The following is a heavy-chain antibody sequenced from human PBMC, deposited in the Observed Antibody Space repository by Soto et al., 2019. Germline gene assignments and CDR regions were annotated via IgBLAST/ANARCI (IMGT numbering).Heavy chain of an antibody. CDR1: GFTFSSYA. V-gene: IGHV3-23*01. J-gene: IGHJ6*02. D-gene: IGHD3-9*01. Sequence: GGSLRLSCAASGFTFSSYAMSWVRQAPGKGLEWVSAISGSGGSTYYADSVKGRFTISRDNSKNTLYLQMNSLRAEDTAVYYCANPPVDILTGYAEYYYYGMDVWGQGTTVTVSS. CDR2: ISGSGGST. CDR3: ANPPVDILTGYAEYYYYGMDV.